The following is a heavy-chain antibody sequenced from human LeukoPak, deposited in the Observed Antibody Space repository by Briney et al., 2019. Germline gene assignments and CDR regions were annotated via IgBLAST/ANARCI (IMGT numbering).Heavy chain of an antibody. CDR1: GYTFIGYY. CDR3: VRGEEWELRN. Sequence: VSVKVSCKASGYTFIGYYIYWVRQAPGQGLEWMGWISPNHGGTTYAQRFRGRVTLTRDTSISTVYMELNRLRSDDTAVYYCVRGEEWELRNWGQGTLVTVSS. V-gene: IGHV1-2*02. D-gene: IGHD1-26*01. J-gene: IGHJ4*02. CDR2: ISPNHGGT.